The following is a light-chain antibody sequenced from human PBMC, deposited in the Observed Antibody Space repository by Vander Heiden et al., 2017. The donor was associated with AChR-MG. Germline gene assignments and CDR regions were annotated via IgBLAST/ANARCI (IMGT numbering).Light chain of an antibody. CDR3: QSYDSSLSGSV. J-gene: IGLJ2*01. CDR1: SPNIGAGYD. V-gene: IGLV1-40*01. Sequence: QSVLTQPPSVSGAPGPRVPISCTGNSPNIGAGYDVHWYQKLPGTAPKLLMYGNSNRPSGVPDRFSGSKSGTSAALAITGLQAEDEADYYCQSYDSSLSGSVFGGGTKLTVL. CDR2: GNS.